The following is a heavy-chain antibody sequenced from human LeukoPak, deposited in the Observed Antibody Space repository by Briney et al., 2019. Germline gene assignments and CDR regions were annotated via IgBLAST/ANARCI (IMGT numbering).Heavy chain of an antibody. CDR2: INHSGST. CDR1: GGSISSSSYY. J-gene: IGHJ3*02. CDR3: ARLLGGGVDAFDI. D-gene: IGHD3-16*01. V-gene: IGHV4-39*07. Sequence: SETLSLTCTVSGGSISSSSYYWSWIRQPPGTGLEWIGGINHSGSTNYNPSLKSRVTISVDTSKNQFSLTLTSVTAADTAVYYCARLLGGGVDAFDIWGQGTVVTVSS.